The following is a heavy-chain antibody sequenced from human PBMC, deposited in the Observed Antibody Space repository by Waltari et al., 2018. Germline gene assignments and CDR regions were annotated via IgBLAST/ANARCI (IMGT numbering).Heavy chain of an antibody. CDR3: ARLAGITIFGVASRSPHFDY. V-gene: IGHV1-69*05. CDR2: IIPIVGTA. J-gene: IGHJ4*02. D-gene: IGHD3-3*01. CDR1: GGTFSSYA. Sequence: QVQLVQSGAEVKKPGSSVKVSCKASGGTFSSYAISWVRQAPGQGLEWMGGIIPIVGTANYAQKFQGRGTSTTDESTSTAYMELSSLRSEDTAVYYCARLAGITIFGVASRSPHFDYWGQGTLVTVSS.